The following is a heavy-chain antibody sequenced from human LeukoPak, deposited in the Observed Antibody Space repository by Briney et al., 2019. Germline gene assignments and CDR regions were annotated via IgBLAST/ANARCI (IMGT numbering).Heavy chain of an antibody. D-gene: IGHD6-13*01. V-gene: IGHV3-11*01. CDR3: ASSSGTFQAFDI. CDR2: ISSSGSTI. CDR1: GFTFSDYY. J-gene: IGHJ3*02. Sequence: GGSLRLSCAASGFTFSDYYMSWIRQAPGKGLEWVSYISSSGSTIYYADSVKGRFTISRDNAKNSLYLQMNSLRAEDTVVYYCASSSGTFQAFDIWGQGTMVTVSS.